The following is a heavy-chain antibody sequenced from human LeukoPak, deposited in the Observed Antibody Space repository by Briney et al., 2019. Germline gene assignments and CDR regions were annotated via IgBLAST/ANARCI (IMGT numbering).Heavy chain of an antibody. CDR1: GSIFTSYG. CDR3: ARDAVSTVTAGGIDY. J-gene: IGHJ4*02. D-gene: IGHD2-21*02. Sequence: ASVKVSCKASGSIFTSYGISWVRQAPGQGLEWMAWISAYSGNTEYAETIQGRGTMTTDTSTSTAYMELRSLRSDDTAVYYCARDAVSTVTAGGIDYWGQGTLVTVSS. CDR2: ISAYSGNT. V-gene: IGHV1-18*01.